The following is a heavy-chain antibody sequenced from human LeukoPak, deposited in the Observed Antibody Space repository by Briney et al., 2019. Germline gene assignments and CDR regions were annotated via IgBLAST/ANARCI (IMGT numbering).Heavy chain of an antibody. V-gene: IGHV4-39*01. CDR2: IYYSGST. CDR1: GGSISSSSYY. Sequence: SETLSLTCTVSGGSISSSSYYWGWIRQPPGKGLEWIGSIYYSGSTYYNPSLKSRVTISVDTSKNQFSLKLSSVTAADTAVYYRARHWEYYDYVWGSYRSDWFDPWGQGTLVTVSS. J-gene: IGHJ5*02. CDR3: ARHWEYYDYVWGSYRSDWFDP. D-gene: IGHD3-16*02.